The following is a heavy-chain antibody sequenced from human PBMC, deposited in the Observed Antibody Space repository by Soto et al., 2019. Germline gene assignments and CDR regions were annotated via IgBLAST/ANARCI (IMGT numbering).Heavy chain of an antibody. J-gene: IGHJ5*02. CDR1: GGSVSGYY. Sequence: PSEPLSLTCAVYGGSVSGYYWSWIRQPPGKGLEWIGEINHSGSTNYNPSLTSRVSISVDTSKNQYSLKLSSVTAADTAVYYCARGPGGYGNWLDPWGQGTLVTVSS. D-gene: IGHD5-12*01. CDR2: INHSGST. CDR3: ARGPGGYGNWLDP. V-gene: IGHV4-34*01.